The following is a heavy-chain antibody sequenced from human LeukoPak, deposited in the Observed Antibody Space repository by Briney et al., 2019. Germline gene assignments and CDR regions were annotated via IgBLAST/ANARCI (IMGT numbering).Heavy chain of an antibody. Sequence: GGSLRLSCAASGFTFTNSAMSWVRQAPGTGLEWVSSIGGHVHSTYYADSVIGRFTISRDDSKNTLYLQMNSLRADDTSIYYCANHRTPDRYHFNFLDAWGQGTLVTVSS. J-gene: IGHJ5*02. D-gene: IGHD3-22*01. CDR1: GFTFTNSA. CDR3: ANHRTPDRYHFNFLDA. V-gene: IGHV3-23*01. CDR2: IGGHVHST.